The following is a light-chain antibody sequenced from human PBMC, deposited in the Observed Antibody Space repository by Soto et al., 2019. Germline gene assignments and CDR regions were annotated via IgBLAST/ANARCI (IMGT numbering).Light chain of an antibody. CDR1: SSDVGGYNY. CDR3: SSYTSSSRYV. Sequence: QSVLTQPASVSGSPGQLITISCTGTSSDVGGYNYVSWYQQHPGKAPKLMIYDVSNRPSGVSNRFSGSKSGNTASLTISGLQAEDEADYYCSSYTSSSRYVFGTGTKVTVL. J-gene: IGLJ1*01. CDR2: DVS. V-gene: IGLV2-14*01.